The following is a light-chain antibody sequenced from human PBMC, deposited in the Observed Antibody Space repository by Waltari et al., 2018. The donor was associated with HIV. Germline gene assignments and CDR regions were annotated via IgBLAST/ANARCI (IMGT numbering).Light chain of an antibody. V-gene: IGLV1-44*01. Sequence: QSVLTQPPSASGTPGQRVTMSCSGGSFNVGSNTVHWYQQLPGTAPNLLIYNNNQRPSGVPDRFSGSKSGTSASLAISGLQSEDEADYYCVAWDDSLNGPVFGGGTKLTVL. CDR1: SFNVGSNT. CDR3: VAWDDSLNGPV. CDR2: NNN. J-gene: IGLJ2*01.